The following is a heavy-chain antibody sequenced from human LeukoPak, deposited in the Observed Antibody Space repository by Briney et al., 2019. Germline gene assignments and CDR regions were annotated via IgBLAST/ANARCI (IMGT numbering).Heavy chain of an antibody. D-gene: IGHD4-17*01. CDR3: AATLTVTTGSAYFGMGV. V-gene: IGHV1-58*01. CDR1: GFTFGTSA. CDR2: IVVGSVNT. Sequence: GTSVKVSCKASGFTFGTSAVQWVRQTRGQRLEWIGWIVVGSVNTNYAEKFQERVTITRDMSTSIAYMELSSLRFEDTAVYYCAATLTVTTGSAYFGMGVWGQGTTVTVSS. J-gene: IGHJ6*02.